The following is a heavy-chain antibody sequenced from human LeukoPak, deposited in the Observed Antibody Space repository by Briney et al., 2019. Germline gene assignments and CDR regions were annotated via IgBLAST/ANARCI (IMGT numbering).Heavy chain of an antibody. Sequence: GRSLRLSCAASGFTFDDYDMHWVRQAPGKGLEWVSGISWNSGSIGYADSVKGRFTISRDNAKNSLYLQMNSLRAEDMALYYCAKAVDTAMVISAFDIWGQGTMVTVSS. D-gene: IGHD5-18*01. CDR2: ISWNSGSI. CDR3: AKAVDTAMVISAFDI. J-gene: IGHJ3*02. V-gene: IGHV3-9*03. CDR1: GFTFDDYD.